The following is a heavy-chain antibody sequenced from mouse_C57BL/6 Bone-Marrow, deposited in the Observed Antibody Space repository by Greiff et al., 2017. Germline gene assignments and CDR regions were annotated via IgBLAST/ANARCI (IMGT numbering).Heavy chain of an antibody. V-gene: IGHV10-1*01. CDR1: GFSFNTYA. CDR3: VRHDTTVPYAMDY. Sequence: EVKLVESGGGLVQPKGSLKLSCAASGFSFNTYAMNWVRQAPGKGLEWVARIRSKSNNYATYYADSVKDRFTISRDDSESMLYLQMNNLKTEDTAMYYGVRHDTTVPYAMDYWGQGTSVTVSS. CDR2: IRSKSNNYAT. J-gene: IGHJ4*01. D-gene: IGHD1-1*01.